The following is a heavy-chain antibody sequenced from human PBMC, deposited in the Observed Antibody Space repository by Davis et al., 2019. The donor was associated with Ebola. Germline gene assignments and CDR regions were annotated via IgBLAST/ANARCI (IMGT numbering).Heavy chain of an antibody. CDR1: GFTFSFHA. Sequence: GESLKISCATSGFTFSFHAMHWVRQAPGKGLEWVSTISKSGRDTNYADSVKGRFTISRDNSKNTLYLQMNGLRVEDTAIYYCAKDNRNIWSEVWGQGTMVTVSS. J-gene: IGHJ3*01. CDR2: ISKSGRDT. CDR3: AKDNRNIWSEV. V-gene: IGHV3-23*01. D-gene: IGHD2/OR15-2a*01.